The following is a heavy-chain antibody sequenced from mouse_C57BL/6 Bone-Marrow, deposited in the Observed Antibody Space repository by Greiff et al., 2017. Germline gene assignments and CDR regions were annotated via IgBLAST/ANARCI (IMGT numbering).Heavy chain of an antibody. Sequence: VQLQQSGPELVKPGASVKISCKASGYAFSSSWMNWVKQRPGKGLVWIGRIYPGDGDTNYNGKFKGKATLTADKSSSTAYMQLSSLTSEDSAVYFCARGANWGPYFDYWGQGTTLTVSS. J-gene: IGHJ2*01. CDR2: IYPGDGDT. V-gene: IGHV1-82*01. D-gene: IGHD4-1*01. CDR3: ARGANWGPYFDY. CDR1: GYAFSSSW.